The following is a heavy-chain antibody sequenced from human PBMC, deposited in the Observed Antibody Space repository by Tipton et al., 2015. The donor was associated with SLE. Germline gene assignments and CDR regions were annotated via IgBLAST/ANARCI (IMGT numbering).Heavy chain of an antibody. CDR2: ISYSGST. D-gene: IGHD3-10*01. CDR1: VDSITSYC. J-gene: IGHJ4*02. Sequence: TLSLTCSVSVDSITSYCCGWIRQPPGKGLDYIGFISYSGSTNYNPSVKSRVTISVDTSKNQFSLKLTSVTAADTAVYYCVRGGLGVSWGQGTLVTVSS. CDR3: VRGGLGVS. V-gene: IGHV4-59*12.